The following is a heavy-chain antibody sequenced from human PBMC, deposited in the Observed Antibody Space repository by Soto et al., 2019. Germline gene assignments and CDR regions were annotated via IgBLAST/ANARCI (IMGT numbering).Heavy chain of an antibody. CDR3: ARGYGRNFDY. D-gene: IGHD5-18*01. CDR1: GGSISSGGYS. CDR2: IYHSGTT. Sequence: SETLSLTCAVSGGSISSGGYSWSWIRQPPGKGLEWIGYIYHSGTTYYNPSLKSRVTISVDTSKNQFSLKLSSVTAADTAVYYCARGYGRNFDYWGQGTLVTVSS. J-gene: IGHJ4*02. V-gene: IGHV4-30-2*01.